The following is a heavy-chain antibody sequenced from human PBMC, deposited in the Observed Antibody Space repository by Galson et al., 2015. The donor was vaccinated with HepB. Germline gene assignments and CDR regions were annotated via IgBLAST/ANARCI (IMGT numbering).Heavy chain of an antibody. D-gene: IGHD3-3*01. CDR3: ARLGGLHYDSWSGYPPDWFDP. V-gene: IGHV4-39*01. Sequence: SETLSLTCSVSGGSISSRDYFWGWIRQPPGKGLEWVVTVYYSGSAYYNPSLKSRVSLSVDTSKNQFSLRLNSVTAADTAVYYCARLGGLHYDSWSGYPPDWFDPWGQGTLVTVSS. CDR1: GGSISSRDYF. CDR2: VYYSGSA. J-gene: IGHJ5*02.